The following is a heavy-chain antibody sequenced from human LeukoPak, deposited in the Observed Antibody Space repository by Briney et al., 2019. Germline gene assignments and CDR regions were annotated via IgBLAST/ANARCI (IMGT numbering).Heavy chain of an antibody. V-gene: IGHV4-34*01. CDR3: ASRDYDFWSGYYRGFDY. D-gene: IGHD3-3*01. CDR1: GGSFSGYY. Sequence: PSETLPLTCAVYGGSFSGYYWSWIRQPPGKGLEWIGEINHSGSTNYNPSLKSRVTISVDTSKNQFSLKLSSVTAADTAVYYCASRDYDFWSGYYRGFDYWGQGTLVTVSS. CDR2: INHSGST. J-gene: IGHJ4*02.